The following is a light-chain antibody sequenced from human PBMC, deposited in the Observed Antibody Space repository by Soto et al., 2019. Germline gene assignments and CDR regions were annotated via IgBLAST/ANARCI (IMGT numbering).Light chain of an antibody. Sequence: DIVMTQSPASLAVSLGERATINCKSSQSVLYSSNNKNYLAWYQQKPGQPPKLLIYWASTRESGVPERFSGSGSGTDFTLTISSLQAEDVAVYYCQQYYSTPITFGPGTKVDIK. CDR1: QSVLYSSNNKNY. J-gene: IGKJ3*01. V-gene: IGKV4-1*01. CDR2: WAS. CDR3: QQYYSTPIT.